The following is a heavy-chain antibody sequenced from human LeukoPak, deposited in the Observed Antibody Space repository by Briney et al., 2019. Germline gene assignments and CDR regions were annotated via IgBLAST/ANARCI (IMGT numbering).Heavy chain of an antibody. D-gene: IGHD1-26*01. Sequence: SETLSLTCTVSGGSISSSSYYWSWIRQPPGKGLEWIGEINHSGSTNYNPSLKSRVTISVDTSKNQFSLKLSSVTAADTAVYYCARGLLLRAWGQGTLVTVSS. CDR1: GGSISSSSYY. CDR2: INHSGST. V-gene: IGHV4-39*07. CDR3: ARGLLLRA. J-gene: IGHJ5*02.